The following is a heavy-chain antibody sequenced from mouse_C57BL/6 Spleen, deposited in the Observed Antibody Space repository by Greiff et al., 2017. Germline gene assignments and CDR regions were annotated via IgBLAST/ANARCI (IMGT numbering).Heavy chain of an antibody. CDR3: ASRYDYDWFAY. J-gene: IGHJ3*01. CDR1: GYSFTGYY. CDR2: INPSTGGT. Sequence: VQLQQSGPELVKPGASVQISCKASGYSFTGYYMNWVKQSPEKSLEWIGQINPSTGGTTYNQKFKAKATLTVDKSSSTAYMQLKSLTSEDSAVYYCASRYDYDWFAYWGQGTLVTVSA. D-gene: IGHD2-4*01. V-gene: IGHV1-42*01.